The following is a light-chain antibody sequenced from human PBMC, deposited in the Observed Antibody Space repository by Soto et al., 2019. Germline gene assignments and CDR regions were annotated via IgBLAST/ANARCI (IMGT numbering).Light chain of an antibody. V-gene: IGKV1-5*03. CDR3: QQYSTYSRT. J-gene: IGKJ1*01. CDR1: QSISSW. Sequence: IQMTQSPSTLSASVGDRVTITCRASQSISSWLAWYQQKPGKAPKLLMYKASSLESGVPSRFSGSGSGTEFTLTISSLQPDDFATYYCQQYSTYSRTFGQGTKVEIK. CDR2: KAS.